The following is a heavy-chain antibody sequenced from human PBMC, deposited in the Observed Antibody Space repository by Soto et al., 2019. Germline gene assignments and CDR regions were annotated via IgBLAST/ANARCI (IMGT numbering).Heavy chain of an antibody. CDR1: GFTFSSYA. V-gene: IGHV3-23*01. Sequence: GGSLRLSCAASGFTFSSYAMSCCLQAPVKGLEWVSAISGSGGSTYYADSVKGRFTISRDNSKNTLYLQMNSLRAEDTAVYYCAKDDYYDSSGYSGVFDYWGQGTLVTVSS. CDR3: AKDDYYDSSGYSGVFDY. CDR2: ISGSGGST. D-gene: IGHD3-22*01. J-gene: IGHJ4*02.